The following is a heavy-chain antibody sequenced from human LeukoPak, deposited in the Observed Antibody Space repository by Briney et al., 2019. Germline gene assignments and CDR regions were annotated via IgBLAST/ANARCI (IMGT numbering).Heavy chain of an antibody. V-gene: IGHV1-2*02. J-gene: IGHJ4*02. D-gene: IGHD4-17*01. CDR3: ARYGHSPFFDY. CDR2: INPNSGGT. CDR1: GYTFTGYY. Sequence: ASVKVSCKASGYTFTGYYMHWVRQAPGQGLEWMGWINPNSGGTTNAQKFQGRVIMTRDMSTSTVYMELSSLRSEDAAVYFCARYGHSPFFDYWGQGTLVIVSS.